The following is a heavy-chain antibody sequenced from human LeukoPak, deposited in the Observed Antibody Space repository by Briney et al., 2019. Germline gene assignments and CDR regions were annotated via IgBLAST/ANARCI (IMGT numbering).Heavy chain of an antibody. D-gene: IGHD1-1*01. CDR1: GGSFSGYY. J-gene: IGHJ4*02. CDR2: INHSGST. V-gene: IGHV4-34*01. Sequence: SETLFLTCAVYGGSFSGYYWSWIRHPPGKGLEWIGEINHSGSTNYNPSLKSRVTISVDTSKNQFSLKLSSVTAADTAVYYCARGYQLVYFDYWGQGTLVTVSS. CDR3: ARGYQLVYFDY.